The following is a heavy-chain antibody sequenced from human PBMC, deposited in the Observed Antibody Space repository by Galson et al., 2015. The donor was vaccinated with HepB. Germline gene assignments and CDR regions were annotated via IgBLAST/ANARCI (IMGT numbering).Heavy chain of an antibody. CDR1: GFTFSSYE. D-gene: IGHD6-13*01. V-gene: IGHV3-48*03. CDR3: ARDLGSSWYDGYYYGMDV. J-gene: IGHJ6*02. CDR2: ISSSGSTI. Sequence: SLRLSCAASGFTFSSYEMNWVRQAPGKGLEWVSYISSSGSTIYYADSVKGRFTISRDNAKNSLYLQMNSLRAEDTAVYYCARDLGSSWYDGYYYGMDVWGQGTTVTVSS.